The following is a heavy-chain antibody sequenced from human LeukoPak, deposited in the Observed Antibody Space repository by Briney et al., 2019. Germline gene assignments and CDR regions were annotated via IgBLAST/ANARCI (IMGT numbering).Heavy chain of an antibody. D-gene: IGHD6-13*01. CDR2: ISAYNGNT. CDR3: AKVYSSSWSYMDV. J-gene: IGHJ6*03. V-gene: IGHV1-18*01. Sequence: ASVKVSCKASGYTFTSYGISWVRQAPGQGLEWMGWISAYNGNTNYAQKLQGRVTMTTDTSTSTVYMELSRLRSDDTALYYCAKVYSSSWSYMDVWGKGTTVTISS. CDR1: GYTFTSYG.